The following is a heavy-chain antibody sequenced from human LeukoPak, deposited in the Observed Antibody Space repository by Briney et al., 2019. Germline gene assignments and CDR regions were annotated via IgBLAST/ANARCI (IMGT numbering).Heavy chain of an antibody. D-gene: IGHD3-10*01. J-gene: IGHJ5*02. CDR1: GGSITSYY. CDR2: IYYSGST. Sequence: SETLSLTCTVSGGSITSYYWHWIRQPPGKGLEWIGYIYYSGSTNYNPSLKSRVTISVDTSRNQFSLKLHSVAAADTAVYYCARDRGRATWFDPWGQGTAVTVSS. CDR3: ARDRGRATWFDP. V-gene: IGHV4-59*01.